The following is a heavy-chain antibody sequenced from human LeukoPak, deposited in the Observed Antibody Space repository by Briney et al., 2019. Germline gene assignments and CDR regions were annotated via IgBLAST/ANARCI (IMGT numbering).Heavy chain of an antibody. V-gene: IGHV3-74*01. CDR3: ARGRAFDY. CDR2: INSDGSSI. CDR1: GFTFSTYW. Sequence: GGSLRLSCAASGFTFSTYWMHWVRQALGKGLVWVSRINSDGSSIVYADSVKGRFTISRDNAKNTLYLQMNSLRADDTAVYYCARGRAFDYWGQGTLVTVSS. J-gene: IGHJ4*02.